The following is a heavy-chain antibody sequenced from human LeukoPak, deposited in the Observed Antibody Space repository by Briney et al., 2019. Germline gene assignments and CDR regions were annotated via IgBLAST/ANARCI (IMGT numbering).Heavy chain of an antibody. CDR1: GFTFSSYA. CDR2: ISGSGGST. D-gene: IGHD2-2*02. V-gene: IGHV3-23*01. J-gene: IGHJ4*02. Sequence: QPGGSLRLSCAASGFTFSSYAMSRVRQAPGKGLEWVSAISGSGGSTYYADSVKGRFTISRDNSKNTLYLQMNSLRAEDTAVYYCAKDLQDIVVVPAAIGGYWGQGTLVTVSS. CDR3: AKDLQDIVVVPAAIGGY.